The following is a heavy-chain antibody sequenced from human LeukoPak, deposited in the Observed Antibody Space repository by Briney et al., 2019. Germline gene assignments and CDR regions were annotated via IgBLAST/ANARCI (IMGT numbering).Heavy chain of an antibody. J-gene: IGHJ4*02. V-gene: IGHV3-21*04. CDR2: ISSSSSYI. Sequence: GGSLRLSCAASGFTFSSYSMNWVRQAPGKGLEWVSSISSSSSYIYYADSVKGRFTISRDNAKNSLYLQMNSLRAEDTAVYYRARPPKVGTTTAFVDYWGQGTLVTVPS. CDR1: GFTFSSYS. CDR3: ARPPKVGTTTAFVDY. D-gene: IGHD2-21*02.